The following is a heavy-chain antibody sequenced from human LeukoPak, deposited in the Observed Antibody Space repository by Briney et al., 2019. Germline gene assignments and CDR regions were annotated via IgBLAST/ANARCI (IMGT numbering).Heavy chain of an antibody. J-gene: IGHJ3*02. V-gene: IGHV3-23*01. CDR3: AKDRSYGSGSYWFWSDAFDI. Sequence: GGSLRISCAASGFTFSSSAMSWVGQAPGHVLDWVSAISGIGGSTYYADSVKGRFTISRDNSKNTLYLQMNSLRAEDTAVYYCAKDRSYGSGSYWFWSDAFDIWGQGTMVTVSS. CDR2: ISGIGGST. D-gene: IGHD3-10*01. CDR1: GFTFSSSA.